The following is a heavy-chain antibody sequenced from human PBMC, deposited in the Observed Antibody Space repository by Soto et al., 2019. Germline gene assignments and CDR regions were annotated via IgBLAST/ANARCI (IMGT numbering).Heavy chain of an antibody. CDR2: ISYDGSNK. CDR1: GFTFSSYA. D-gene: IGHD6-19*01. Sequence: QVQLVESGGGVVQPGRSLRLSCAASGFTFSSYAMHWVRQAPGKGLEWVAVISYDGSNKYYADSVKGRFTISRDNSKNTLYLQMNRLRAEDTAVYYCARESSSGWSPEDYWGQGTLVTVSS. V-gene: IGHV3-30-3*01. J-gene: IGHJ4*02. CDR3: ARESSSGWSPEDY.